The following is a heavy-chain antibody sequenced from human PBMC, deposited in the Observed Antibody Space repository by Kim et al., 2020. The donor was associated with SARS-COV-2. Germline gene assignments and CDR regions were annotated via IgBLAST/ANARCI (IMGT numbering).Heavy chain of an antibody. J-gene: IGHJ4*02. CDR1: GFIFANYV. Sequence: GGSLRLSCAASGFIFANYVLHWVRQAPGKRLEWVAVISYDGSNAYCADSVKGRFTISRDNSKNTLYLQMNSLRAEDTAVYYCGVADYWGQGTLVTVSS. CDR2: ISYDGSNA. V-gene: IGHV3-30*04. CDR3: GVADY.